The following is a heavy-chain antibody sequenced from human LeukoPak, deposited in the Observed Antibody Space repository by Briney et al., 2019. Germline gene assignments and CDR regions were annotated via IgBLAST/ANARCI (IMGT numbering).Heavy chain of an antibody. D-gene: IGHD3-22*01. Sequence: SETLSLTCTVSGGSISSGGYYWSWIRQPPGKGLEWIVYIYHSGSTYYNPSLKSRVTISVDRSKNQFSLKLSSVTAADTAVYYCARGGILHYYDSSGYYYFDYWGQGTLVTVSS. V-gene: IGHV4-30-2*01. CDR3: ARGGILHYYDSSGYYYFDY. CDR1: GGSISSGGYY. J-gene: IGHJ4*02. CDR2: IYHSGST.